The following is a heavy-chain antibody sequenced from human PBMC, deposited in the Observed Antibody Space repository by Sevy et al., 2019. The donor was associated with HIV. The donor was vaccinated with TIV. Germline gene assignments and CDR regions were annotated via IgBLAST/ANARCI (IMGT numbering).Heavy chain of an antibody. CDR3: AREGPEGGYSYELYYYGMDV. J-gene: IGHJ6*02. Sequence: GGSLRLSCAASGFTFSSYAMHWVRQAPGKGLEWVAVISYDGSNKYYADSVKGRFTISRGNSKNTLYLQMNSLRAEDTAVYYCAREGPEGGYSYELYYYGMDVWGQGTTVTVSS. D-gene: IGHD5-18*01. V-gene: IGHV3-30-3*01. CDR2: ISYDGSNK. CDR1: GFTFSSYA.